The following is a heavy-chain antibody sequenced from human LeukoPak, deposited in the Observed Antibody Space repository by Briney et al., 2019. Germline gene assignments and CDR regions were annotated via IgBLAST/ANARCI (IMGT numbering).Heavy chain of an antibody. V-gene: IGHV4-4*09. D-gene: IGHD2-21*01. CDR1: GVSMSAYQ. J-gene: IGHJ4*02. CDR3: ATSNDAKIAPFDH. Sequence: SETLSLTCTVSGVSMSAYQWSWVRQSPEKGLEWIGCINTKGETSYNPSLKSRVTTSVDTSKSQFSLRLTSVTAADTTVYYCATSNDAKIAPFDHRGQGAPVTVSS. CDR2: INTKGET.